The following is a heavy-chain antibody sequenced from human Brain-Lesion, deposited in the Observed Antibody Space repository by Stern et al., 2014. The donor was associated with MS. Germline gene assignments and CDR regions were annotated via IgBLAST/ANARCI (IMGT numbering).Heavy chain of an antibody. D-gene: IGHD1-20*01. CDR2: IYYSGSS. Sequence: VQLVQSGPGLVKPSQTLSLTCTVSDDSINSDIYYWSWIRQPPGNGLEWIGYIYYSGSSYYNPSLKSRVTMSLDTSKNQFSLRLGSVTAADTAVYYCARVTGDGFGHGYSSFYGLDVWGQGTTVTVSS. J-gene: IGHJ6*02. CDR1: DDSINSDIYY. V-gene: IGHV4-30-4*01. CDR3: ARVTGDGFGHGYSSFYGLDV.